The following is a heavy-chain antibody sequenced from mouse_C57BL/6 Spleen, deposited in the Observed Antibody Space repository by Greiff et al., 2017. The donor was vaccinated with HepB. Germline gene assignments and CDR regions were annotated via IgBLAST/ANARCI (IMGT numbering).Heavy chain of an antibody. CDR1: GYAFSSYW. V-gene: IGHV1-80*01. Sequence: QVHVKQSGAELVKPGASVKISCKASGYAFSSYWMNWVKQRPGKGLEWIGQIYPGDGDTNYNGKFKGKATLTADKSSSTAYMQLSSLTSEDSAVYFCARFSPGAMDYWGQGTSVTVSS. J-gene: IGHJ4*01. CDR3: ARFSPGAMDY. CDR2: IYPGDGDT.